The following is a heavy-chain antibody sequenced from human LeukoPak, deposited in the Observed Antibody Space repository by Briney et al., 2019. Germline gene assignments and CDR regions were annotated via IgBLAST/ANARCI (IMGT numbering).Heavy chain of an antibody. CDR2: INHSGST. CDR3: ARETRSPDSGAFDI. J-gene: IGHJ3*02. CDR1: GGSFSGYY. Sequence: SETLSLTCAVYGGSFSGYYWSWIRQPPGKGLEWIGEINHSGSTNYNPSLKSRVTISVDTSKNQFSLKLSSVTAADTAVYYCARETRSPDSGAFDIWGQGTKVTVSS. D-gene: IGHD1-26*01. V-gene: IGHV4-34*01.